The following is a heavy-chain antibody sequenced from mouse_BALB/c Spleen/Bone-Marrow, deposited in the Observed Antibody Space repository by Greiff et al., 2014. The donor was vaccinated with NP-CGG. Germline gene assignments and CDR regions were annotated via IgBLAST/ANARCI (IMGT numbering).Heavy chain of an antibody. D-gene: IGHD2-4*01. J-gene: IGHJ3*01. V-gene: IGHV1-37*01. CDR3: ARLDYDYPWFAS. Sequence: VQLKQSGPQLVKPGASMKISCKASGYSFSGYTMNWVKQSHGKNLEWIGLINPYNGDTNYNQKFKGKATLTVDKSSSTAYMELLSLTSEDSAVYYCARLDYDYPWFASWGQGTLVTVSA. CDR1: GYSFSGYT. CDR2: INPYNGDT.